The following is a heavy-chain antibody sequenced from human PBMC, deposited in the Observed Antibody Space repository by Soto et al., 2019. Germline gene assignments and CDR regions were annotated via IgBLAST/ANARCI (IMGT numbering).Heavy chain of an antibody. V-gene: IGHV1-2*02. D-gene: IGHD2-8*01. CDR3: ARDFCTYSHGVDV. CDR1: GYPFTGTY. J-gene: IGHJ6*02. CDR2: INPSSGGT. Sequence: ASVKLSCKASGYPFTGTYIYWVRQAPGQGLEWMGWINPSSGGTEFAEKFQGRVTVTRDTSIRAVFLELNSLTSDDTGVYFCARDFCTYSHGVDVWGQGTAVTVSS.